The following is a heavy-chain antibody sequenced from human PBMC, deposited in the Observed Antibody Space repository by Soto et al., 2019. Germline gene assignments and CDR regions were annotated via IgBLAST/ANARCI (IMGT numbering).Heavy chain of an antibody. CDR1: GGSISSYY. D-gene: IGHD3-22*01. CDR2: IYYNGST. Sequence: QVQLQESGPGLVKPSETLSLTCTVSGGSISSYYWSWIRQPPGKGLEWIGYIYYNGSTNYNPSLKSRVTISVDTSKNQFSLKLSSVTAADTAVYYCASSDYYDSSGYYYEAYWGQGTLVTVSS. CDR3: ASSDYYDSSGYYYEAY. J-gene: IGHJ4*02. V-gene: IGHV4-59*01.